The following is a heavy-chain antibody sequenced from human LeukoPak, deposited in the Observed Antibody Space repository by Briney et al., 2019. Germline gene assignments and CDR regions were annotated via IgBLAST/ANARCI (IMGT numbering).Heavy chain of an antibody. CDR3: ARVPAGDYEFDY. J-gene: IGHJ4*02. CDR2: IGTAGDT. CDR1: GFSFRTYA. V-gene: IGHV3-13*01. Sequence: PGGSLRVSCAASGFSFRTYAMSWVRQAPGKGLEWVSAIGTAGDTYYPGSVKGRFTISRENAKNSLYLQMNSLRAEDTAVYYCARVPAGDYEFDYWGQGTLVTVSS. D-gene: IGHD4-17*01.